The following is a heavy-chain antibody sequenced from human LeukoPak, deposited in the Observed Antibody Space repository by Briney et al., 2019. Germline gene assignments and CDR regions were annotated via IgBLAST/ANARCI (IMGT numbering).Heavy chain of an antibody. Sequence: SETLSLTCSVSGDSSTNSIYYWGWIRQPPGRGLEWIGTIDYSGNTYYNPSLKSRATISADMSKNQFCLKLSSVTAADTAVYYCARDGVAVAGTFGYWGQGTLVTVSS. CDR2: IDYSGNT. D-gene: IGHD6-19*01. CDR3: ARDGVAVAGTFGY. V-gene: IGHV4-39*07. J-gene: IGHJ4*02. CDR1: GDSSTNSIYY.